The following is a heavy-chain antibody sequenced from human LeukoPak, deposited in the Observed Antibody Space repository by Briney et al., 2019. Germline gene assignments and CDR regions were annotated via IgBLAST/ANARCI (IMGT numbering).Heavy chain of an antibody. CDR2: IYYSGST. CDR1: GFSFSDYY. J-gene: IGHJ3*02. Sequence: GSLRLSCAASGFSFSDYYMSWIRQAPGKGLKWIGYIYYSGSTNYNPSLKSRVTISVDTSKNQFSLKLTSVTAADTAVFYCARVRGYSYGSDAFDIWGQGTMVTVSS. V-gene: IGHV4-59*01. CDR3: ARVRGYSYGSDAFDI. D-gene: IGHD5-18*01.